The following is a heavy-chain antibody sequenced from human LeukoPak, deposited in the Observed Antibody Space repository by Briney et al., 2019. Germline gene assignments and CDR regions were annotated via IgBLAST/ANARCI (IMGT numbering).Heavy chain of an antibody. CDR2: IYYSGST. Sequence: SETLSLTCTVSGGSISSYYWSWIRQPLGKGLEWIGYIYYSGSTNYNPSLKSRVTISVDTSKNQFSLKLSSVTAADTAVYYCARQALHYDILTGYAPYYYYGMDVWGQGTTVTVSS. J-gene: IGHJ6*02. CDR1: GGSISSYY. V-gene: IGHV4-59*08. D-gene: IGHD3-9*01. CDR3: ARQALHYDILTGYAPYYYYGMDV.